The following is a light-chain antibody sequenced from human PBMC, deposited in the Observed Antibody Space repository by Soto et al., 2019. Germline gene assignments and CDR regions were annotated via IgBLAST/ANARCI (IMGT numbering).Light chain of an antibody. V-gene: IGKV1-5*03. CDR2: TAS. CDR1: QNIDTW. CDR3: QQYSDSSRS. J-gene: IGKJ1*01. Sequence: DIQMTQSPSTLSASIGDRITISCRASQNIDTWLAWYQQRPGEAPKLLIYTASNLEYGVPSRFSGSGSGTAFTLTISSLQPEDFATYYCQQYSDSSRSFGQGTQVE.